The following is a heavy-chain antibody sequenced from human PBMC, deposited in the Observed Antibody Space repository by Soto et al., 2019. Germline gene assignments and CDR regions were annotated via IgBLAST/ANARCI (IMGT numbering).Heavy chain of an antibody. CDR2: FSLSGTT. J-gene: IGHJ4*02. Sequence: PSETLSLTCTVSGASITRTSYLSWIRQPAGKGLEWIGRFSLSGTTNYNPSLRSRVTMSADVSKNQFSLRLTSVTAADTALYYCARGMTPPGAPAWYYFDSWGQGTLVTVSS. CDR3: ARGMTPPGAPAWYYFDS. D-gene: IGHD2-8*02. V-gene: IGHV4-4*07. CDR1: GASITRTSY.